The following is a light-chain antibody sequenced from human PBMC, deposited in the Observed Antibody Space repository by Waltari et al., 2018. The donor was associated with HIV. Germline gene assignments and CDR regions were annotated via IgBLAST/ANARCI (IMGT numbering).Light chain of an antibody. CDR3: QQRGNWPPAAT. CDR1: QTLRSY. J-gene: IGKJ4*01. V-gene: IGKV3-11*01. CDR2: DAS. Sequence: EIVLTQSPATLSLSPGEKATLSCRASQTLRSYLAWYQQKPGQPPRLLIYDASNRATCVPARFSGSGSGTDFTLTISSLEPEDFAVYYCQQRGNWPPAATFGGGTRVEIK.